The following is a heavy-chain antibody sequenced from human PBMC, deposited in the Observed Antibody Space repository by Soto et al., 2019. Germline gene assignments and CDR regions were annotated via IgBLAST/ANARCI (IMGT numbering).Heavy chain of an antibody. V-gene: IGHV1-2*02. CDR1: GYTFTDYY. J-gene: IGHJ3*01. CDR2: INPNSGGT. D-gene: IGHD3-3*01. Sequence: ASVKVSCKASGYTFTDYYMHWVRQAPGQGLEWLGWINPNSGGTNYAQKFQGSVTMTRDTSISTACMELSRLRSDDTAVYYCARSKPNYDFWKDLTSLATFDVWGQGTMVTVSS. CDR3: ARSKPNYDFWKDLTSLATFDV.